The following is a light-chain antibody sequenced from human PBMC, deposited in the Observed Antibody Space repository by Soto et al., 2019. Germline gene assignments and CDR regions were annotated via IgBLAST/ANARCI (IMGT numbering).Light chain of an antibody. Sequence: ETVLTQSPATLSLSPGEGATLSCRASQSVSSYLAWYQQKPGQAPRLLIYDASNRATGIPARFSGSGSGTDFTLTISSLEPEDFAVYYCQQRSNWPTWTFGQGTKVEIK. CDR3: QQRSNWPTWT. CDR1: QSVSSY. J-gene: IGKJ1*01. CDR2: DAS. V-gene: IGKV3-11*01.